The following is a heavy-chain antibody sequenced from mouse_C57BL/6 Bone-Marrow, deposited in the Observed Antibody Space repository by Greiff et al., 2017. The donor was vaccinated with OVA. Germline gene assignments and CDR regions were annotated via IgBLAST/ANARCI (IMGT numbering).Heavy chain of an antibody. Sequence: QVQLKQSGPGLVQPSQSLSITCTVSGFSLTSYGVHWVRQSPGKGLEWLGVIWSGGSTDYNAAFISRLSISKDNSKSQVFFKMNSLQADDTAIYYCARNPLWLRRGDYAMDYWGQGTSVTVSS. D-gene: IGHD2-2*01. CDR3: ARNPLWLRRGDYAMDY. CDR2: IWSGGST. CDR1: GFSLTSYG. V-gene: IGHV2-2*01. J-gene: IGHJ4*01.